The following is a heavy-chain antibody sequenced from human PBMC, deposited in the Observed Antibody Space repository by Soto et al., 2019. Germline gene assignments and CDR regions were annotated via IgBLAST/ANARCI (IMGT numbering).Heavy chain of an antibody. J-gene: IGHJ4*02. CDR2: ISDSGART. Sequence: VHLLESGGALVQPGGSLRLSCVASGFTFRSYHMRWVRQAPGKGLEWVSGISDSGARTDYADSVKGRFTVSRDNSKNTLYLQMTALSSEDTAIYFCAKRELDDNWGQGTVVTVSS. CDR1: GFTFRSYH. V-gene: IGHV3-23*01. CDR3: AKRELDDN. D-gene: IGHD1-26*01.